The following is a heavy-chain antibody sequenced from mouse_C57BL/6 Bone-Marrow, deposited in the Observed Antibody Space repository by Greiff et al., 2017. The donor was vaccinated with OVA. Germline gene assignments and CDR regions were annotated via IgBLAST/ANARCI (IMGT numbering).Heavy chain of an antibody. CDR3: AKKVLRDYYAMDY. V-gene: IGHV1-5*01. CDR2: IYPGNSDT. CDR1: GYTFTSYW. J-gene: IGHJ4*01. D-gene: IGHD1-3*01. Sequence: VQLQQSGTVLARPGASVKMSCKTSGYTFTSYWMHWVKQRPGQGLEWIGAIYPGNSDTSYNQKFKGKAKLTAVTSASTAYMELSSLTNEDSAVYYCAKKVLRDYYAMDYWGQGTSVTVSS.